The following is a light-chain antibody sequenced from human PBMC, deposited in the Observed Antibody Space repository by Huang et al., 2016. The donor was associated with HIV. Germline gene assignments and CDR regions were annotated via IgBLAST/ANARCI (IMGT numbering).Light chain of an antibody. CDR3: QQYYASPGYT. CDR1: QNISNY. Sequence: AIRMTQSPSSLAASVGERVTITCRTCQNISNYVAWYQQKPGKAPNLLIYAASILHGGVPSRFSCAGSGTEFALTISCLQPDDFASYYCQQYYASPGYTFGQGTKLEIK. J-gene: IGKJ2*01. V-gene: IGKV1-8*01. CDR2: AAS.